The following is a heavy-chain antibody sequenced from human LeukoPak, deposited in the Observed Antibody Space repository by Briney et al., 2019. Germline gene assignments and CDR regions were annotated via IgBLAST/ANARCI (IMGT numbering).Heavy chain of an antibody. CDR2: IYTSGST. J-gene: IGHJ4*02. V-gene: IGHV4-59*10. CDR1: GGSFSGYY. CDR3: ARTPLVDCSGGSCYIY. Sequence: SETLSLTCAVYGGSFSGYYWSWIRQPAGKGLEWIGRIYTSGSTNYNPSLKSRVTMSVDTSKNQFSLKLSSVTAADTAVYYCARTPLVDCSGGSCYIYWGQGTLVTVSS. D-gene: IGHD2-15*01.